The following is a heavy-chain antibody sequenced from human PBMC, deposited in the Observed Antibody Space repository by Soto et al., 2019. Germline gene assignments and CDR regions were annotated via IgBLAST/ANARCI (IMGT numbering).Heavy chain of an antibody. D-gene: IGHD6-13*01. J-gene: IGHJ3*02. Sequence: GGSLRLSCAASGFTFDDYAMHWVRQAPGKGLEWVSGISWNSGSIGYADSVKGRFTISRDNAKISLYLQMNSLRAEDTALYYCAKVRSLYSSSWYDAFDIWGQGTMVTVSS. CDR1: GFTFDDYA. V-gene: IGHV3-9*01. CDR2: ISWNSGSI. CDR3: AKVRSLYSSSWYDAFDI.